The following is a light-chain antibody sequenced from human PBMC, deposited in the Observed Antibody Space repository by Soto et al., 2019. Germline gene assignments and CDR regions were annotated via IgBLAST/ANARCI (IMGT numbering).Light chain of an antibody. CDR1: NSDIGGHDY. CDR3: SSYTTTATLL. V-gene: IGLV2-14*01. CDR2: EVT. Sequence: QSVLTQPASVSESPGQSITISCTGTNSDIGGHDYVSWYQHFPDKAPTLILYEVTQRPSGISPRFSGSKSGNTASLTISGLQSEDEADYYCSSYTTTATLLFGGGTKLTVL. J-gene: IGLJ3*02.